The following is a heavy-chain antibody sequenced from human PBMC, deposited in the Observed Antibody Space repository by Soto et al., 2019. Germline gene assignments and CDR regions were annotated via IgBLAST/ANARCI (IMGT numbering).Heavy chain of an antibody. CDR3: ARGRSGSDGGGSTSGFDP. Sequence: EVQLVESGGGLVQPGGSLRLSCEASGFTFSSYWMHWVRQAPGKGLVWVSRINSDGSSTSYADSVKGRFTISRDDAKNTMYLQMNSLRAADTAVYYCARGRSGSDGGGSTSGFDPWGQGTLVTVSS. V-gene: IGHV3-74*01. D-gene: IGHD1-26*01. CDR2: INSDGSST. CDR1: GFTFSSYW. J-gene: IGHJ5*02.